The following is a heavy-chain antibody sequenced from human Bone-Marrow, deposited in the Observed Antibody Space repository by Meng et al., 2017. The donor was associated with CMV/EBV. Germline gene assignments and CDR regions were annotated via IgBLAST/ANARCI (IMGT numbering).Heavy chain of an antibody. CDR1: GGSISTVSYY. J-gene: IGHJ4*02. CDR3: ARDKNPYGSGTY. CDR2: IYYSGST. D-gene: IGHD3-10*01. V-gene: IGHV4-39*07. Sequence: TVSGGSISTVSYYWGWIRQPPGKGLEWIGTIYYSGSTYYNPSLKSRVTISVDKSKDQFSLRLSSVTAADTAVYYCARDKNPYGSGTYWGQGTLVTVSS.